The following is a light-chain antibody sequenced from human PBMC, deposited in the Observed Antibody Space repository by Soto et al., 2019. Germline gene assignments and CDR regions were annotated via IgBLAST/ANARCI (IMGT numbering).Light chain of an antibody. Sequence: QSVLTQPASVSGSPGQSITISCTGTSSDVGGYNYVSWYQQYPGKAPKLMIYDVSNRPSGVSNRFSGSKSGNTVSLTISGLQAEDEADYYCSSYTISNTLVFGSGTKVPS. CDR2: DVS. J-gene: IGLJ1*01. CDR1: SSDVGGYNY. V-gene: IGLV2-14*01. CDR3: SSYTISNTLV.